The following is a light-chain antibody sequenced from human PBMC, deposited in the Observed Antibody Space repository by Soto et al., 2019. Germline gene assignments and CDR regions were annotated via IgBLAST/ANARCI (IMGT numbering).Light chain of an antibody. CDR2: GAS. CDR3: QQYGSSIT. J-gene: IGKJ5*01. CDR1: QSVSGSS. Sequence: EIVLTQSPRTLSLSPGERATLSCRASQSVSGSSLAWYQQRSGQAPRLLIYGASTRATGISDRFSGSGSGTDFTLTISRLEPEDFAVYYCQQYGSSITFGQGTRLEIK. V-gene: IGKV3-20*01.